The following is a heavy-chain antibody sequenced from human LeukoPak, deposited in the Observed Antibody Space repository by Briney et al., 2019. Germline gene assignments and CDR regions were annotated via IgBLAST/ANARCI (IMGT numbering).Heavy chain of an antibody. V-gene: IGHV3-30*04. CDR1: GFTFSSYA. D-gene: IGHD2-8*02. J-gene: IGHJ4*02. Sequence: GGSLRLSCAASGFTFSSYAMHWVRQAPGKGLEWVAVISYDGSNKYYADSVKGRFTISRDNSKNTLYLQMNSLRAEDTAVYYCATGRGYATDGSDYWGQGTLVTVSS. CDR3: ATGRGYATDGSDY. CDR2: ISYDGSNK.